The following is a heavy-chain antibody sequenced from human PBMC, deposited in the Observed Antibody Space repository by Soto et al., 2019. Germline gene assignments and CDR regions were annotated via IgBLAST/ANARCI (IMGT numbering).Heavy chain of an antibody. CDR3: AKESGGERYAAYFDL. D-gene: IGHD2-21*01. CDR2: ISAGGNTK. V-gene: IGHV3-30*18. Sequence: QVQLVESGGGVVQPGTSLRLACAASGFTLSNIGMQWVRQAPGKGLEWVAVISAGGNTKYYADSVKGRFTISRDNSKNPLFLQMNSLRTEDTAVYYCAKESGGERYAAYFDLWGQGTLGTVSA. CDR1: GFTLSNIG. J-gene: IGHJ4*02.